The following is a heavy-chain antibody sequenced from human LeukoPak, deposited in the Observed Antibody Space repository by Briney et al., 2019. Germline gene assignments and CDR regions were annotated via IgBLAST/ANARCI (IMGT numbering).Heavy chain of an antibody. CDR1: GYTFTSYY. D-gene: IGHD3-3*01. CDR2: INPSGGST. CDR3: ARDSEPRMDFWSGHMGYYFDY. J-gene: IGHJ4*02. Sequence: ASEKVSCKASGYTFTSYYMHWVRQAPGQGLEWMGIINPSGGSTSYAQKFQGRVTITRDTSTSTVYMELSSLRSEDTAVYYCARDSEPRMDFWSGHMGYYFDYWGQGTLVTVSS. V-gene: IGHV1-46*01.